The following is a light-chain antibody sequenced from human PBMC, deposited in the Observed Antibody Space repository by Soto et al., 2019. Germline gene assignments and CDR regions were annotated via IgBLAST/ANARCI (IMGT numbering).Light chain of an antibody. CDR1: VSNIGNNY. V-gene: IGLV1-51*01. Sequence: HSVLTQPPSVSAAPGQKVTISCSGSVSNIGNNYVSWYQQFPGTAPRVIIYDTNKRPSGIPDRFSGSKSGTSATLAITRLQTGDEADYYCGTWDGSLSAEVFGGGTKLTVL. CDR2: DTN. J-gene: IGLJ2*01. CDR3: GTWDGSLSAEV.